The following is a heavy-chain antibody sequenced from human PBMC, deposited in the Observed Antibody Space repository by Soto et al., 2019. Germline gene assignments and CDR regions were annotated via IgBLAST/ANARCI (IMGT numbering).Heavy chain of an antibody. CDR1: GYTFTSYG. CDR3: ARDKEWLRDTATYSYNGMDA. V-gene: IGHV1-18*01. CDR2: ISAYNGNT. J-gene: IGHJ6*04. D-gene: IGHD5-18*01. Sequence: GASVKVSCKASGYTFTSYGISWVRQAPGQGLEWMGWISAYNGNTNYAQKLQGRVTMTTDTSTSTAYMELRSLRSDDTAVYYCARDKEWLRDTATYSYNGMDARGKGTTVTVPS.